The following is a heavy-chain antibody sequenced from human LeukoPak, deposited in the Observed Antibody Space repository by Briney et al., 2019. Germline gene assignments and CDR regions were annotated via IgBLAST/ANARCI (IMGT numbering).Heavy chain of an antibody. V-gene: IGHV3-49*03. D-gene: IGHD2-8*01. Sequence: PGGSLRLSCTASGFTFGDYAMSWFRQAPGKGLEWVGFIRSNTYGGTAEYAASVKGRFTISRDDSKSIAYLQMNGLKTEDTAVYYCTTYPMVYAMNYWGQGTLVTVSS. J-gene: IGHJ4*02. CDR2: IRSNTYGGTA. CDR1: GFTFGDYA. CDR3: TTYPMVYAMNY.